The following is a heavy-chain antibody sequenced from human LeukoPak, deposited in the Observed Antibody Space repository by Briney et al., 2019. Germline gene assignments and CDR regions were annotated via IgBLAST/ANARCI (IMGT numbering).Heavy chain of an antibody. CDR1: GESFSGYY. Sequence: SETLSLTCGVSGESFSGYYWSWLRQPPGKGLEWIGEINHSGSTNYNPSLKSRVTISVDTSKNQFSLKLSSVTAADTAVYYCAREEWELSSNFDYWGQGTLVTVSS. CDR3: AREEWELSSNFDY. V-gene: IGHV4-34*01. D-gene: IGHD1-26*01. CDR2: INHSGST. J-gene: IGHJ4*02.